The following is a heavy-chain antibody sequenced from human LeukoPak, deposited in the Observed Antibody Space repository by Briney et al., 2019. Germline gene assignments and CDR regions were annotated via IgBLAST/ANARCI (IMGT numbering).Heavy chain of an antibody. CDR3: ARDFTAYCGGGCYSGAGDY. CDR1: GFTFSSYA. V-gene: IGHV3-64*01. CDR2: ISSNGGST. J-gene: IGHJ4*02. D-gene: IGHD2-21*01. Sequence: GGSLRLSCAASGFTFSSYAMHWVRQAPGKGLEYVSAISSNGGSTYYANSVKGRFTISRDNSKNTLYLQMGSLRAEDMAVYYCARDFTAYCGGGCYSGAGDYWGQGTLVTVSS.